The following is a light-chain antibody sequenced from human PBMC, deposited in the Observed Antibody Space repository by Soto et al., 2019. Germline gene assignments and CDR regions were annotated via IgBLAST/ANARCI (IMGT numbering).Light chain of an antibody. CDR1: QSVSSN. CDR2: GAS. V-gene: IGKV3-15*01. J-gene: IGKJ2*01. CDR3: QQYNNWPPYT. Sequence: EIVMTQSPATLSVSPGERATLSCRASQSVSSNLAWYQQKPGQAPRLLIYGASTRATGIPARFSGSGSGTAFTLAISSLQSEDFAGYYCQQYNNWPPYTFGQGTKLEIK.